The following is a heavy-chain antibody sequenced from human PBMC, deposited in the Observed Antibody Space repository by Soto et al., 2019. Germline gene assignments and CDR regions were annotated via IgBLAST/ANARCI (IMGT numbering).Heavy chain of an antibody. CDR1: GVSISNDVYY. CDR2: IYYTGST. CDR3: ARQEYGDYVFLDY. D-gene: IGHD4-17*01. V-gene: IGHV4-31*03. Sequence: LSLTCTVSGVSISNDVYYWTWIRQYPGKGLEWVGYIYYTGSTYYNPSLTSRVMMSLDTSKNQFSLKLTSVTAADTAVYYCARQEYGDYVFLDYWGQGTLVTASS. J-gene: IGHJ4*02.